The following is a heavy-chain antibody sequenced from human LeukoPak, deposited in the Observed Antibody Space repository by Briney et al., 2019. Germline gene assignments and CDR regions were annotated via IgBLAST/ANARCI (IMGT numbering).Heavy chain of an antibody. D-gene: IGHD3-16*01. V-gene: IGHV3-21*03. CDR3: ARDPLGAPYYFDY. Sequence: GGSLRLSCAASGFTFSSYSVNWVRQAPGKGLEWVSSISSSSSYIYYADSVKGRFTISRDNAKNSLYLQMNSLRAEDTAVYYCARDPLGAPYYFDYWGQGTLVTVSS. J-gene: IGHJ4*02. CDR1: GFTFSSYS. CDR2: ISSSSSYI.